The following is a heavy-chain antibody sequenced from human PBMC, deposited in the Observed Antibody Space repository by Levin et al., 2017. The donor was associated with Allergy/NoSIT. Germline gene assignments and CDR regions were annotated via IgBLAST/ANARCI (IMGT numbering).Heavy chain of an antibody. Sequence: GGSLRLSCAASGFTFSSYAMSWVRQAPGKGLEWVSAIYASADSIYYSDSVKGRFTISRDSSKNTLYLHMNSLRAEDTAVYYCARSSRGYGTFDYWGQGTLDTVSS. V-gene: IGHV3-23*01. CDR2: IYASADSI. D-gene: IGHD5-12*01. CDR3: ARSSRGYGTFDY. J-gene: IGHJ4*02. CDR1: GFTFSSYA.